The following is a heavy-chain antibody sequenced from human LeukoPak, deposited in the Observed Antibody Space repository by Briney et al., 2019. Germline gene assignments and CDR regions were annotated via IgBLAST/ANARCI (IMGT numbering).Heavy chain of an antibody. D-gene: IGHD6-19*01. CDR1: GYTFTIYG. J-gene: IGHJ3*02. Sequence: ASVKVSFKASGYTFTIYGISWVRQAPGQGVEWMGWISAYNGNTNYAQKLQGRVTMTTDTSTSTAYMELRSLRSDDTAVYYRARDGGIRAVGHDAFDIWGQGTMVTVSS. CDR3: ARDGGIRAVGHDAFDI. V-gene: IGHV1-18*04. CDR2: ISAYNGNT.